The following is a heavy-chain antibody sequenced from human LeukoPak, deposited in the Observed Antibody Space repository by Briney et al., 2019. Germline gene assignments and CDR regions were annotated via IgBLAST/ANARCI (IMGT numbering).Heavy chain of an antibody. CDR3: AREGPRGNSQFDY. Sequence: GGSLRLSCAASGFTFSSYGMHWVRQAPGKGLEWAALIWYDGSNKYYADSVKGRLTISRDNSKNTLYLQMNSLRAEDTAVYYCAREGPRGNSQFDYWGQGTLVTVPS. D-gene: IGHD2/OR15-2a*01. V-gene: IGHV3-33*01. CDR2: IWYDGSNK. CDR1: GFTFSSYG. J-gene: IGHJ4*02.